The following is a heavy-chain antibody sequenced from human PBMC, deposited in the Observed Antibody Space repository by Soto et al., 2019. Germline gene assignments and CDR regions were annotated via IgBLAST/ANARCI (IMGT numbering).Heavy chain of an antibody. J-gene: IGHJ6*02. D-gene: IGHD2-15*01. CDR3: APLSVSLSGPYGIHV. V-gene: IGHV4-39*01. Sequence: PSETLSLTCTVSGGSIRSGGYYWSWVRQNPRRGLEWIGNIYYSGLTYYNPSLKSRVTLSVDTSKNQFSVRLNSVTASDTAVYYCAPLSVSLSGPYGIHVWGQGTTVTVS. CDR1: GGSIRSGGYY. CDR2: IYYSGLT.